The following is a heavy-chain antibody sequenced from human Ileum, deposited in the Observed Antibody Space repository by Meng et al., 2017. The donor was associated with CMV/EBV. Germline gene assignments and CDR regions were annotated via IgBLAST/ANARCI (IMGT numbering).Heavy chain of an antibody. J-gene: IGHJ4*02. Sequence: GESLKISCAASGFTCSSYWMTWVRQAPGKGLEWVANIKQDGSEKYYVDSVKGRFTISRDNAKNSLYLQMNSLRAEDTAVYYCARGLTVLTLDYWGQGTRVTVSS. CDR2: IKQDGSEK. CDR3: ARGLTVLTLDY. D-gene: IGHD4-23*01. V-gene: IGHV3-7*01. CDR1: GFTCSSYW.